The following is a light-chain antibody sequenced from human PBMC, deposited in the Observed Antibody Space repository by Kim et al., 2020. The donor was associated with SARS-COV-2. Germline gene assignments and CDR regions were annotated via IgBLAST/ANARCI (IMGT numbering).Light chain of an antibody. J-gene: IGKJ4*01. CDR2: AAS. CDR3: KQYYYSPLT. CDR1: QRISNF. Sequence: DTQMTQSPSSLSASVGDRVTITCRASQRISNFLSWYQQKSGRAPKLLIYAASSLQSGVPSRFSGSGSGTDFTLTISSLQPEDVATYYCKQYYYSPLTFGGGTKVDIK. V-gene: IGKV1-39*01.